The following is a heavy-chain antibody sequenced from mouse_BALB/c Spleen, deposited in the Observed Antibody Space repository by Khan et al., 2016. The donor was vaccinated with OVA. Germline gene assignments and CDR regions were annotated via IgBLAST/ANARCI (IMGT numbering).Heavy chain of an antibody. V-gene: IGHV3-2*02. D-gene: IGHD1-1*01. Sequence: DVQLQESGPGLVKPSQSLSLICTVTGYSITSDYAWNWIRQFPGNKLEWMGFISYSGNIKYNPSLKSRISITRDTSKNQFFLQLNSVTTEDTATYYCARVYGGDFDYWGHGTTLTVSS. CDR1: GYSITSDYA. CDR3: ARVYGGDFDY. J-gene: IGHJ2*01. CDR2: ISYSGNI.